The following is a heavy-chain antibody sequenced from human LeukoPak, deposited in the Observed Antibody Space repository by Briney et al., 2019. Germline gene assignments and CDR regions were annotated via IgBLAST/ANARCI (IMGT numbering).Heavy chain of an antibody. CDR3: ARYLSRSGWSFYYYYYMDV. CDR1: GFTFSSCW. CDR2: IKQDGNEK. J-gene: IGHJ6*03. V-gene: IGHV3-7*01. Sequence: GGSLSLSCAASGFTFSSCWMSWVRQAPGKGLEWVANIKQDGNEKYYVDSVKGRFTISRDNAKNSLYLQMNSLRAEDTAVYYCARYLSRSGWSFYYYYYMDVWGKGNIVTVSS. D-gene: IGHD6-19*01.